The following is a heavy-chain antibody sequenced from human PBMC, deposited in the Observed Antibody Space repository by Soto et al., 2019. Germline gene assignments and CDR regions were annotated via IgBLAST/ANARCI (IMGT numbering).Heavy chain of an antibody. J-gene: IGHJ4*02. V-gene: IGHV3-7*04. CDR3: ARSRYLEY. CDR1: GFSFISYS. D-gene: IGHD1-20*01. Sequence: PGGSLRLSCVASGFSFISYSMHWVRQAPGKGLEWVANIKQDGSEKNYVDSVEGRFTISRDNAKNSLYLQMNSLRAEDTAVYYCARSRYLEYWGQGTLVTV. CDR2: IKQDGSEK.